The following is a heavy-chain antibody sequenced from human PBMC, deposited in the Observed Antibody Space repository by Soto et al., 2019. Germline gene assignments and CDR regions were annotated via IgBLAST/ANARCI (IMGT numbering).Heavy chain of an antibody. CDR3: VRDDGALAITH. CDR1: GASITSGGHY. CDR2: IYSSGGT. Sequence: QVQLQESGPGLLRPSETLSLTCTVSGASITSGGHYWSWIRQYPGKGLEWIAYIYSSGGTYFNPFLKCRVPISADTSKNQFSLKLSSVSAADTAVYYCVRDDGALAITHWGQGTLVTVSS. D-gene: IGHD3-22*01. J-gene: IGHJ4*02. V-gene: IGHV4-31*03.